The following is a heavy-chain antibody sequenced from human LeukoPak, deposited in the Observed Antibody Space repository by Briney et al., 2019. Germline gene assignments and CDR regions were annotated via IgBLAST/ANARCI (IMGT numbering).Heavy chain of an antibody. J-gene: IGHJ3*02. Sequence: PSETLSLTCTVSGGSISSGSYYWGWIRQPPGKGLEWIASIYYSGSTYYNPSLKSRVTISVDTSKNQFSLKLNSVTAADTAVYYCILGYCSGGGCSHFHMDAFDIWDQGTMVTVSS. CDR3: ILGYCSGGGCSHFHMDAFDI. CDR1: GGSISSGSYY. D-gene: IGHD2-15*01. CDR2: IYYSGST. V-gene: IGHV4-39*01.